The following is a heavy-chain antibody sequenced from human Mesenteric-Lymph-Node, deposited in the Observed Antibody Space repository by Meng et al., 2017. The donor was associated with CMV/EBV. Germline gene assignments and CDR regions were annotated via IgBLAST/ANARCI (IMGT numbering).Heavy chain of an antibody. V-gene: IGHV3-21*01. J-gene: IGHJ6*02. CDR1: GFTFSSYG. Sequence: GGSLRLSCAASGFTFSSYGMHWVRQAPGKGLEWVSSISSSSSYIYYADSVKGRFTISRDNAKNSLYLQMNSLRAEDTAVYYCARRGAYDFWSGLRVRDYYYYGMDVWGQGTTVTVSS. D-gene: IGHD3-3*01. CDR3: ARRGAYDFWSGLRVRDYYYYGMDV. CDR2: ISSSSSYI.